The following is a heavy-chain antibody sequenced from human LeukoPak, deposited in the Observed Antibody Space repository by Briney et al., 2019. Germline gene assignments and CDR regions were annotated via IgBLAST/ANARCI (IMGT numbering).Heavy chain of an antibody. CDR2: IYYSGST. V-gene: IGHV4-59*01. D-gene: IGHD2-21*02. Sequence: SETLSLTCTVSGGSISSYYWSWIRQPPGKGLEWIGYIYYSGSTNYNPSLKSRVTISVDTSKNQFSLKLSSVTAADTAVYYCARDGGYCGGDCYFYWGQGTLVTVSS. J-gene: IGHJ4*02. CDR3: ARDGGYCGGDCYFY. CDR1: GGSISSYY.